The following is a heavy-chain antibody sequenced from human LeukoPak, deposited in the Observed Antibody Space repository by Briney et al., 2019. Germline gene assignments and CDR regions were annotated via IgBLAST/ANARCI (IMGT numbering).Heavy chain of an antibody. CDR3: ARDLGGYYYDSSGPLEGYFDY. D-gene: IGHD3-22*01. Sequence: GGSLRLSCAASGFTFSSYWMSWVRQAPGKGLEWVANIKQDGSEKYYVDSVKGRFTISRDNAKNSLYLQMNSLRAEDTAVYYWARDLGGYYYDSSGPLEGYFDYWGQGTLVTVSS. V-gene: IGHV3-7*03. CDR1: GFTFSSYW. CDR2: IKQDGSEK. J-gene: IGHJ4*02.